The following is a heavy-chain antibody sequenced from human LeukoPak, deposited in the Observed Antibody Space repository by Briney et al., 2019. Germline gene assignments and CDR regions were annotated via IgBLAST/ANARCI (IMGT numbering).Heavy chain of an antibody. CDR2: ISAYNGNT. Sequence: ASVKVSCKASGYTFTSYGISWVRQAPGQGLEWMGWISAYNGNTNYAQKLQGRVTMTRNTSISTAYMELSSLRSEDTAVYYCARVYYDSSGYYYYYYYMDVWGKGTTVTISS. J-gene: IGHJ6*03. D-gene: IGHD3-22*01. V-gene: IGHV1-18*01. CDR1: GYTFTSYG. CDR3: ARVYYDSSGYYYYYYYMDV.